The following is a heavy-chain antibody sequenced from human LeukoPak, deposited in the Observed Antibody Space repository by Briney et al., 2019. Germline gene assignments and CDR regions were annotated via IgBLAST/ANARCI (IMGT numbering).Heavy chain of an antibody. V-gene: IGHV1-69*06. Sequence: SVKVSCKAPGGTFSSYAISWVRQAPGQGLEWMGGIIPIFGTANYAQKFQGRVTMTEDTSTDTAYMELSSLRSEDTAVYYCATEDYGETATYYYGMDVWGQGTTVTVSS. D-gene: IGHD4-17*01. CDR1: GGTFSSYA. CDR2: IIPIFGTA. CDR3: ATEDYGETATYYYGMDV. J-gene: IGHJ6*02.